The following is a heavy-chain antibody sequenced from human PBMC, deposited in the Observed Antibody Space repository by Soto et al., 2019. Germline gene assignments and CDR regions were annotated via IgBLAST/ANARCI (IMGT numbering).Heavy chain of an antibody. Sequence: QLQLQESGPGLVKPSETLSLTCTVSGGSFSSSSYYWGWIRQPPGKGLEWIGRISYSGSTFYNPSLKSRVTISVDTSKNQFSLKLSSVTAADTAVYYCARPGSSFYYYYYMDFWGKGTTVTVSS. CDR3: ARPGSSFYYYYYMDF. CDR1: GGSFSSSSYY. V-gene: IGHV4-39*01. CDR2: ISYSGST. J-gene: IGHJ6*03. D-gene: IGHD3-10*01.